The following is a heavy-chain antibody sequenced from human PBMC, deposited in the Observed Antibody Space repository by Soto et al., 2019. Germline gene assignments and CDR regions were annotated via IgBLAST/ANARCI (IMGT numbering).Heavy chain of an antibody. V-gene: IGHV1-2*04. Sequence: QVQLVQSEAEVKKPGASVKVSCKASGYTFTGYYIHWVRQAPGQGLEWMGWINPHSGDTNYAQKFQGWVTMTRDTSISTAYMEVTRLRSDDTAVYYCARDGVGSRGWYNWGQGTLVTVSS. CDR3: ARDGVGSRGWYN. CDR1: GYTFTGYY. CDR2: INPHSGDT. J-gene: IGHJ4*02. D-gene: IGHD6-19*01.